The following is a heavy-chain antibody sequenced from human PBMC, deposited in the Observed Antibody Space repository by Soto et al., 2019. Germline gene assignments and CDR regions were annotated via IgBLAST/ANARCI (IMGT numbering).Heavy chain of an antibody. Sequence: DVQLLESGGDLVQPGGSLSLSCAASGFTFSSYAMNWVRQAPGKGLEWVSVISDNGDRTYYVDSVKGRFTISRANSKNTLFLQLNSLRAEDTAVYYCVRAVEQHLIRMAFDYWGQGTLVTVSS. D-gene: IGHD3-16*01. CDR1: GFTFSSYA. CDR2: ISDNGDRT. CDR3: VRAVEQHLIRMAFDY. J-gene: IGHJ4*02. V-gene: IGHV3-23*01.